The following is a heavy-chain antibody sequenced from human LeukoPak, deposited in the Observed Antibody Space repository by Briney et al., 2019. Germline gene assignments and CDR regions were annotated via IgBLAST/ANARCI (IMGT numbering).Heavy chain of an antibody. CDR2: INHSGST. V-gene: IGHV4-34*01. J-gene: IGHJ4*02. CDR1: GGSFSGYY. CDR3: ARGFGVTGY. D-gene: IGHD1-20*01. Sequence: SEALSLTCAVYGGSFSGYYWSWIRQPPGKGLEWIGEINHSGSTNYNPSLKSRVTISVDTSKNQFSLKPSSVTAADTAVYYCARGFGVTGYWGQGTLVTVSS.